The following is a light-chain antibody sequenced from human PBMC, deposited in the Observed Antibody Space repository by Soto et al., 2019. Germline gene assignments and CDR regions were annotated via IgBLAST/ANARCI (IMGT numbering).Light chain of an antibody. CDR2: DVS. Sequence: QSVLTQPRSVSGSPGQSVTISCTGTSSDVGGYNYVSWYQQHPGKAPNLMIYDVSKRPSGVPDRFSGSKSGNTASLTISGLQAEDEADYYCCSYAGSYYVFGTGTKVTVL. V-gene: IGLV2-11*01. J-gene: IGLJ1*01. CDR3: CSYAGSYYV. CDR1: SSDVGGYNY.